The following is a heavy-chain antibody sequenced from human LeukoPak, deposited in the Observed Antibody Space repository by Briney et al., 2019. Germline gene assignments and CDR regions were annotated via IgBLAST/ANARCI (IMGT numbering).Heavy chain of an antibody. V-gene: IGHV4-39*01. CDR2: IYYSGST. D-gene: IGHD3-10*01. J-gene: IGHJ4*02. CDR3: ARRTVGKSKRTYGSGSGALNYFDY. CDR1: GGSISSSSYY. Sequence: SETLSLTCTVSGGSISSSSYYWGWIRQPPGKGLEWIGSIYYSGSTYYNPSLKSRVTISVDTSKNQFSLKLSSVTAADTAVYYCARRTVGKSKRTYGSGSGALNYFDYWGQGTLVTVSS.